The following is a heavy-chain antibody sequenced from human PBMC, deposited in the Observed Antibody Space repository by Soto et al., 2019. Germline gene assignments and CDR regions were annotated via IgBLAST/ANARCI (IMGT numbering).Heavy chain of an antibody. CDR2: IKSKTDGGTT. D-gene: IGHD3-22*01. CDR3: WSSYYDSSGYYYGGPDAFDI. CDR1: GFTFSNAW. Sequence: PGGSLRLSCAASGFTFSNAWMNWVRQAPGKGLEWVGRIKSKTDGGTTDYAAPVKGRFTISRDDSKNTLYLQMNSLKTEDTAVYYCWSSYYDSSGYYYGGPDAFDIWGQGTMVTV. J-gene: IGHJ3*02. V-gene: IGHV3-15*07.